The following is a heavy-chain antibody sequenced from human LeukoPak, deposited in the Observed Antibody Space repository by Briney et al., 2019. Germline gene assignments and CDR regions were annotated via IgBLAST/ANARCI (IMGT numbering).Heavy chain of an antibody. V-gene: IGHV4-38-2*02. D-gene: IGHD6-19*01. J-gene: IGHJ4*02. CDR3: ARETAVAGLAY. CDR2: IYHSGST. Sequence: SETLSLTCTVSGYSISSGYYWGWIRQPPGKGLEWIGSIYHSGSTYYNPSLKSRVTISVDTSKNQFSLKLSSVTAADTAVYYCARETAVAGLAYWGQGTLVTVSS. CDR1: GYSISSGYY.